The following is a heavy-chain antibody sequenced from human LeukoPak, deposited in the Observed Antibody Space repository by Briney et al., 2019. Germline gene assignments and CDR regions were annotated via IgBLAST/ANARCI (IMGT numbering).Heavy chain of an antibody. Sequence: PSETLSLTCTVSGGSIRSSSYYWGWIRQPPGKGLEWIGRIYTSGSTNYNPSLKSRVTMSVDTSKNQFSLELSSVTAADTAVYYCARDSYSGYDYWGQGTLVTVSS. CDR1: GGSIRSSSYY. D-gene: IGHD5-12*01. J-gene: IGHJ4*02. CDR2: IYTSGST. CDR3: ARDSYSGYDY. V-gene: IGHV4-39*07.